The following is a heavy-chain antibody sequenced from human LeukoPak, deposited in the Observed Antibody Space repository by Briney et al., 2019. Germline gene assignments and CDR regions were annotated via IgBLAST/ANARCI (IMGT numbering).Heavy chain of an antibody. V-gene: IGHV4-59*01. CDR3: AGDTANFDY. CDR1: GGSISGYY. D-gene: IGHD5-18*01. Sequence: KPSETLSLTCTVSGGSISGYYWSWIRQPPGKGLEWIGYIYYSGSTNYNPSLKSRVTISVDTSKNQFSLKLSSVTAADTAVYYCAGDTANFDYWGQGTLVTVPS. J-gene: IGHJ4*02. CDR2: IYYSGST.